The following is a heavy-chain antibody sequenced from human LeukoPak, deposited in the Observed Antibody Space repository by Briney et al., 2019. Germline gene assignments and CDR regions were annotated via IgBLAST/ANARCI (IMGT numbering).Heavy chain of an antibody. Sequence: ASVKVSCKPSGYRFTRNGVSWVRQAPGQGLEWMAWISANSGNTNYAQNFQDRLTLTTDTSTSTAYMELRSLRSDDTAVYYCARDENYAFDYWGQGTLVTVSS. CDR3: ARDENYAFDY. V-gene: IGHV1-18*01. J-gene: IGHJ4*02. CDR1: GYRFTRNG. D-gene: IGHD3-16*01. CDR2: ISANSGNT.